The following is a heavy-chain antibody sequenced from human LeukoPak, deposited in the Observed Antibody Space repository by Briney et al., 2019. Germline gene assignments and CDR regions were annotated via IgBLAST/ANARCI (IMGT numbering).Heavy chain of an antibody. Sequence: PGGSLRLSCAASGFTFSSYAMHWVRQAPGKGVEWVAVISYDGSNKYYADSVKGRFTISRDNSKNTLYLQMNSLRAEDTAVYYCARGYYDFWNGMDVWGQGTTVTVSS. J-gene: IGHJ6*02. CDR2: ISYDGSNK. CDR1: GFTFSSYA. V-gene: IGHV3-30-3*01. D-gene: IGHD3-3*01. CDR3: ARGYYDFWNGMDV.